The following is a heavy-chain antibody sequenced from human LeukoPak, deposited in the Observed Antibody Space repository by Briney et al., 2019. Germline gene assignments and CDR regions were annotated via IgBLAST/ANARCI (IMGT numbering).Heavy chain of an antibody. D-gene: IGHD2-21*01. Sequence: SETLSLTCTVSGGSISSYYWSWIRPPPGKGLEWIGRIYTSGSTNYNPSLKSRVTISVDTSKNQFSLKLSSVTAADTAVYYCARDPAGRFQPDAFDIWGQGTMVTVSS. V-gene: IGHV4-4*08. CDR3: ARDPAGRFQPDAFDI. J-gene: IGHJ3*02. CDR2: IYTSGST. CDR1: GGSISSYY.